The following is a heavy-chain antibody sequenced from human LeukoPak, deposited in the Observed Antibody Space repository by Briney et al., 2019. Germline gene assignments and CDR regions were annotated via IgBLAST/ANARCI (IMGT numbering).Heavy chain of an antibody. J-gene: IGHJ4*02. Sequence: PGGAPRTSFAASGFPFRSYSKKWGRQGPGKGLEWVSSISSSSSYIYYADSVKGRFTISRDNAKNSLYLQMNSLRAEDTAVYYCQLGSEFWGQGTLVTVSS. V-gene: IGHV3-21*01. CDR1: GFPFRSYS. CDR3: QLGSEF. D-gene: IGHD3-10*02. CDR2: ISSSSSYI.